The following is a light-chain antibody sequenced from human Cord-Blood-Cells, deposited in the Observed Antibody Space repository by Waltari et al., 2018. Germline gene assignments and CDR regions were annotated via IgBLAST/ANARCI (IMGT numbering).Light chain of an antibody. CDR2: AAS. V-gene: IGKV1-9*01. CDR3: QQLNSYPRT. Sequence: IQVTQSPSSLSASVGDRVTITCRASQGISSYLAWYQQKPGKAPKLLIYAASTLQSGVPSRFSGSGSGTDFTLTISSLQPEDFATYYCQQLNSYPRTFGQGTRLEIK. CDR1: QGISSY. J-gene: IGKJ5*01.